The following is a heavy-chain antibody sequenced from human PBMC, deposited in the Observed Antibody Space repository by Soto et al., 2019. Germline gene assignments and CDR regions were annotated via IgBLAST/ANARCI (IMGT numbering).Heavy chain of an antibody. CDR2: ISNSGGTT. CDR3: AKAPILTSYNDGCEI. Sequence: PGGSLRLSCAASGFTFSTYPMTWVRQAPGKGLEWVSVISNSGGTTYYADSVKGRFTISRDNSKNTVYLPMNSLRAEDTALYYWAKAPILTSYNDGCEIWGQGTMVT. CDR1: GFTFSTYP. V-gene: IGHV3-23*01. D-gene: IGHD3-9*01. J-gene: IGHJ3*02.